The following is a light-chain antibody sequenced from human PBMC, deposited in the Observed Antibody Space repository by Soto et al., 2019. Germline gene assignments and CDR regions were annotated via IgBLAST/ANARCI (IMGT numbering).Light chain of an antibody. CDR1: QSVSSY. Sequence: EIVLTQSPGTLSFSPGEGATRSCSASQSVSSYLAWYQQKPGQAPRLLIYDASNRATGIPARFSGSGSGTDFTLTISSLEPEDFAVYYCQQRSKWPLTFGGGTKVDIK. J-gene: IGKJ4*01. V-gene: IGKV3-11*01. CDR2: DAS. CDR3: QQRSKWPLT.